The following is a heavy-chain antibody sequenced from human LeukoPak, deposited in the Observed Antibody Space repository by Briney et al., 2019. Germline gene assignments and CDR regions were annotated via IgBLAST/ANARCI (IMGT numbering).Heavy chain of an antibody. CDR3: ARGLTGDDY. D-gene: IGHD3-9*01. V-gene: IGHV4-39*07. CDR2: IYYSGST. CDR1: GGSISSSSYH. Sequence: SETLSLTCTVSGGSISSSSYHWGWVRQPPGKGLEWIGSIYYSGSTYYNPSLKSRVTISVDTSKNQFSLKLSSVTAADTAVYYCARGLTGDDYWGQGTLVTVSS. J-gene: IGHJ4*02.